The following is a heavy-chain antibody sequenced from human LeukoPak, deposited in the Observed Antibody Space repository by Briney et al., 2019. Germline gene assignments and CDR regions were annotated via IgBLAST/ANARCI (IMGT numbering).Heavy chain of an antibody. J-gene: IGHJ6*02. V-gene: IGHV3-23*01. D-gene: IGHD3-10*01. CDR2: INNSGGIT. CDR3: ARDRVLWFGELLNYGMDV. CDR1: GFTFSSYA. Sequence: PGGSLRLSCAASGFTFSSYAMSWVRQAPGKGLEWVSVINNSGGITYYAVSVKGRFTISRDNSKNTLYLQMNSLRAEDTAVYYCARDRVLWFGELLNYGMDVWGQGTTVTVSS.